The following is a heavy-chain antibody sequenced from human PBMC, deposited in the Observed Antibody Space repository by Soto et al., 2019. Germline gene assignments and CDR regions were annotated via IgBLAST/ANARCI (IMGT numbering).Heavy chain of an antibody. Sequence: EVQLVESGGGLAQPGGSLRLSCAASGFTLSHYAMDWVRQAPGKGLEYVSGISSNGAGTYYANSVQGRFTISRDNSKNTVYLQMGSLRPEDMAVYYCARRARPDFYYMDGWGKGTAVTVSS. V-gene: IGHV3-64*01. D-gene: IGHD6-6*01. CDR3: ARRARPDFYYMDG. CDR1: GFTLSHYA. J-gene: IGHJ6*03. CDR2: ISSNGAGT.